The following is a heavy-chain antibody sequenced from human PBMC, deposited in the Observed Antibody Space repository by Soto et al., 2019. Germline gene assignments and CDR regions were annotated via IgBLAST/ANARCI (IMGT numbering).Heavy chain of an antibody. CDR1: GCTCSSYA. J-gene: IGHJ4*02. D-gene: IGHD4-17*01. Sequence: QVQLVPSVAEGKKPGSSVKVSCKASGCTCSSYAISWVRHAPGQGLEWMGGIIHILGTANYGQKFQGRVTITADESTSTAYMGLSSLRSEDTAVYYCARNYGDYSEGPYYFDYRCQGTLVTVSS. CDR2: IIHILGTA. V-gene: IGHV1-69*01. CDR3: ARNYGDYSEGPYYFDY.